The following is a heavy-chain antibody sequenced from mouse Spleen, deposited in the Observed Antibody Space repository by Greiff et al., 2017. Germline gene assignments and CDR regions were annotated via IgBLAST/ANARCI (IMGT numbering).Heavy chain of an antibody. CDR2: INPNNGGT. CDR1: GYTFTDYK. Sequence: VQLQQSGPELVKPGASVKMSCKASGYTFTDYKMNWVKQSHGKSLEWIGYINPNNGGTSYNQKFKGKATLTVNKSSSTAYMELRSLTSADSSVYYCASSGDYEGSRFDYSGPGTTLSVSS. CDR3: ASSGDYEGSRFDY. V-gene: IGHV1-22*01. J-gene: IGHJ2*01. D-gene: IGHD2-3*01.